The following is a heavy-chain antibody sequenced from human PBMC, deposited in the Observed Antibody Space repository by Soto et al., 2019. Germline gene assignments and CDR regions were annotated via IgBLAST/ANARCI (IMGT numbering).Heavy chain of an antibody. V-gene: IGHV3-21*01. D-gene: IGHD6-19*01. Sequence: SLRLSCAASGFTFSSYSMNWVRQAPGKGLEWVSSISSSSSYIYYADSVKGRFTISRDNAKNSLYLQMNSLRAEDTAVYYCASRLYSSGWYPGVFDYWGQGTLVTVSS. J-gene: IGHJ4*02. CDR3: ASRLYSSGWYPGVFDY. CDR2: ISSSSSYI. CDR1: GFTFSSYS.